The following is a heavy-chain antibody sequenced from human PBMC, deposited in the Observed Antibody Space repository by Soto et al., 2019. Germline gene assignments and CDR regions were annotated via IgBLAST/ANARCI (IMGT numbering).Heavy chain of an antibody. Sequence: SETLSLTCTVSGGSIISIGYYWSWIRQPPGKGLEWIGDTVYSGSTYYNPSLKIRVTISVDTSKNHFSLKLSSVTAADTAVYYCAALQGYCSSTSCYLAARREGLGFDYWGQGTLVTVSS. CDR3: AALQGYCSSTSCYLAARREGLGFDY. CDR1: GGSIISIGYY. D-gene: IGHD2-2*01. CDR2: TVYSGST. V-gene: IGHV4-39*07. J-gene: IGHJ4*02.